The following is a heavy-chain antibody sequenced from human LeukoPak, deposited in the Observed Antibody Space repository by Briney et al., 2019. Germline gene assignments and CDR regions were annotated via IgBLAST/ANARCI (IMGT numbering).Heavy chain of an antibody. D-gene: IGHD3-22*01. CDR1: GYTFTSYF. CDR2: IIPILGIA. J-gene: IGHJ4*02. V-gene: IGHV1-69*02. CDR3: AGSTYYYDSSGYALDY. Sequence: EASVKVSCKASGYTFTSYFIHWVRQAPGQGLEWMGRIIPILGIANYAQKFQGRVTITADKSTSTAYMELSSLRSEDTAVYYCAGSTYYYDSSGYALDYWGQGTLVTVSS.